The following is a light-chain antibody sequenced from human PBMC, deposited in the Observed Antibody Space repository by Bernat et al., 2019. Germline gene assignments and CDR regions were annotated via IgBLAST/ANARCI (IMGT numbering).Light chain of an antibody. CDR3: QQFHSWPPIT. Sequence: EVVMTQSPATLSVSPGESATLSCRASQSISSNLAWYQQKPGQAPRLLIYGASTRATGIPAKFSGSGSGTEFTFTISSLQSEDFAVYYCQQFHSWPPITFGQGTRLEIK. CDR2: GAS. V-gene: IGKV3-15*01. J-gene: IGKJ5*01. CDR1: QSISSN.